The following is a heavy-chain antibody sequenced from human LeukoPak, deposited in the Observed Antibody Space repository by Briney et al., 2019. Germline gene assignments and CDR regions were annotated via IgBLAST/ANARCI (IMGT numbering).Heavy chain of an antibody. CDR3: ARNQRTGGNLDY. CDR2: ISHSGST. J-gene: IGHJ4*02. V-gene: IGHV4-34*01. Sequence: PSETLSLTCAVYGGSFSGYYWSWIRQPPGKGLEWIGEISHSGSTNYNPSLKSRVTISVDTSKNQFSLKLSSVTAADTAVYYCARNQRTGGNLDYWGQGTLVTVSS. CDR1: GGSFSGYY. D-gene: IGHD4-23*01.